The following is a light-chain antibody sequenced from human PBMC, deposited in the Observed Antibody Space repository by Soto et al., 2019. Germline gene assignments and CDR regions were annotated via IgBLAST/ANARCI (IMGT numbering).Light chain of an antibody. J-gene: IGLJ1*01. CDR3: TSYTYV. CDR1: SSDVGGYNY. V-gene: IGLV2-14*01. CDR2: DVS. Sequence: QSVLTQPASVSGSPGQSITISCTGTSSDVGGYNYVSWYQQHPGKAPKLMIYDVSNRPSGVSNRFSGSKSGNTASLTISGLQAEDEADYYYTSYTYVFGTGTKVTVL.